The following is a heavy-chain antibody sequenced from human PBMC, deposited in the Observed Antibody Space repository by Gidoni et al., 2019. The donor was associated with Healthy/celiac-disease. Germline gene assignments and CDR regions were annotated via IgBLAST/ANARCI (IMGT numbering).Heavy chain of an antibody. CDR2: INPNSGGT. D-gene: IGHD2-2*01. V-gene: IGHV1-2*02. CDR1: GYTFTGYY. CDR3: ARDCLGCCSSTSCSHGAEYFQH. J-gene: IGHJ1*01. Sequence: QVQLVQSGAEVKKPGASVKVSCKASGYTFTGYYMHWVRQAPGQGLEWMGWINPNSGGTNYAQKFQGRVTMTRDTSISTAYMELSRLRSDDTAVYYCARDCLGCCSSTSCSHGAEYFQHWGQGTLVTVSS.